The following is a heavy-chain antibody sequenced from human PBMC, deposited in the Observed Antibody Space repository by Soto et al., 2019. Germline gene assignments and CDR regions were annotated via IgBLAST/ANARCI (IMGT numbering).Heavy chain of an antibody. CDR1: GGSISSYY. V-gene: IGHV4-59*01. CDR3: ARDYDILTGYYGMDV. D-gene: IGHD3-9*01. CDR2: IYYSGST. Sequence: KPSETLSLTCTVSGGSISSYYWSWIRQPPGKGLEWIGYIYYSGSTNYNPSLKSRVTISVDTSKNQFSLKLSSVTAADTAVYYCARDYDILTGYYGMDVWGQGTTVTV. J-gene: IGHJ6*02.